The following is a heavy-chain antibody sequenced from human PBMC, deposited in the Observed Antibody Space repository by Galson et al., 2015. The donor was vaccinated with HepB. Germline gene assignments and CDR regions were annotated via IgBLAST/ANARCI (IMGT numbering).Heavy chain of an antibody. V-gene: IGHV3-21*01. J-gene: IGHJ2*01. CDR2: ISSSSSYI. CDR1: GFTFSSYS. Sequence: SLRLSCAASGFTFSSYSMNWVRQAPGKGLEWVSSISSSSSYIYYADSVKGRFTISRDNAKSSLYLQMNSLRAEDTAVYYCARDYVWGSTRPHWYFDLWGRGTLVTVSS. CDR3: ARDYVWGSTRPHWYFDL. D-gene: IGHD7-27*01.